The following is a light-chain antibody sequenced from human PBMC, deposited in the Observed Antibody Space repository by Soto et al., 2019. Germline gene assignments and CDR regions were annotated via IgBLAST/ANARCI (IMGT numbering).Light chain of an antibody. CDR2: QAS. V-gene: IGKV1-33*01. CDR1: QDISNY. J-gene: IGKJ2*02. CDR3: QQYDNLPRT. Sequence: DIQMTQSPSSLSASVGDRVTITCQASQDISNYLNWYQQKPGKAPKLLIYQASNLETGVPSRFNGSGSRTNFTFTISNLQPEDIATYYCQQYDNLPRTFGQGTKLEIK.